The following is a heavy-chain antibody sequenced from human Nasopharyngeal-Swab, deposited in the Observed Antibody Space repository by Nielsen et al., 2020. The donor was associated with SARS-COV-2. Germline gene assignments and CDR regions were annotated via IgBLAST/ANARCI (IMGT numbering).Heavy chain of an antibody. J-gene: IGHJ3*02. V-gene: IGHV3-66*03. CDR2: IYSSGGT. CDR1: GFTVNSNF. Sequence: GESLKISCAASGFTVNSNFMIWVRQAPGKGLEWVSLIYSSGGTHYADSVKGRFTISRDNSNNTLYLQMNSLRPDDTAVYYCARDGYSYDDAFDIWGQGTLVTVSS. D-gene: IGHD5-18*01. CDR3: ARDGYSYDDAFDI.